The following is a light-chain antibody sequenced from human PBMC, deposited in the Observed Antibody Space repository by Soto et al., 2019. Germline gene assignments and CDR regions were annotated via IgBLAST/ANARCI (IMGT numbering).Light chain of an antibody. CDR2: GNS. CDR1: SSNIGAGYH. Sequence: QSVLTQPPSVSGAPGQRVTISCTGSSSNIGAGYHVHWYKQVPGTAPKLLIYGNSNRPSGVPDRFSGSKSGTSASLAITGLQAEDEADYFCQSYDSSLSACVFGTGTQLTVL. V-gene: IGLV1-40*01. J-gene: IGLJ7*01. CDR3: QSYDSSLSACV.